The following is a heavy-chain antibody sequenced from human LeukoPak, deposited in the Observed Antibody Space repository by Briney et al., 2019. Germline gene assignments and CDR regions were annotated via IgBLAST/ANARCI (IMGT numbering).Heavy chain of an antibody. CDR2: ITAGGDNT. J-gene: IGHJ4*02. CDR1: GFTFNSYA. Sequence: GGSLRLSCAASGFTFNSYAMTWVRQAPGKGLEWVSGITAGGDNTFYADSVKGRFTISRDNSKNTLYLQTDSLRAEDTAVYYCAKGHYPDASCAGDCYYSYWGQGILVTVSS. D-gene: IGHD2-21*02. CDR3: AKGHYPDASCAGDCYYSY. V-gene: IGHV3-23*01.